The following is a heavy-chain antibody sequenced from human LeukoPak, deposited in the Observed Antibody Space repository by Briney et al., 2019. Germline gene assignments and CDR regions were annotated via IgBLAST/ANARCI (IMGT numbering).Heavy chain of an antibody. Sequence: GGSLRLSCAASGFTFSSYAMSWVRQAPGKGLEWVSAISGSGGSTYYADSVKCRFTISRDNSKNTLYLQMNSLRAEDTAVYYCAKDGYCSSTSCRATPFDPWGQGTLVTVSS. CDR3: AKDGYCSSTSCRATPFDP. D-gene: IGHD2-2*03. J-gene: IGHJ5*02. CDR1: GFTFSSYA. CDR2: ISGSGGST. V-gene: IGHV3-23*01.